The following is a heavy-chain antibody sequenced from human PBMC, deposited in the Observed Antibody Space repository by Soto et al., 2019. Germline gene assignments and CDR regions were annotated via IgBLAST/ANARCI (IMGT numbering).Heavy chain of an antibody. J-gene: IGHJ6*02. V-gene: IGHV3-21*01. Sequence: EVQLVESGGGLVKPGGSLRLSCAASGFTFSSYSMNWVRQAPGKGLEWVSSISSSSSYIYYADSVKGRFTISRDNAKNSLYLQMNSLRAEDTGVYYCARDPRGIVSAAGNLPNYYYYGMDVWGQGTTVTVSS. CDR1: GFTFSSYS. CDR2: ISSSSSYI. CDR3: ARDPRGIVSAAGNLPNYYYYGMDV. D-gene: IGHD6-13*01.